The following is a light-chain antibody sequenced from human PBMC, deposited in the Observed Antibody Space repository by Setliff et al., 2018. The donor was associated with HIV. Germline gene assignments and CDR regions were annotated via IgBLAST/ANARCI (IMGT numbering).Light chain of an antibody. CDR3: AAWDAGLSAYV. Sequence: QSVLVQPPSVSAAPGQRVTISCSGTQSNIGRTTVNWYQQLPGTAPKLLIFGDNQRPSGVPDRFSAYKFGTSGSLDISGLQSDDEADYFCAAWDAGLSAYVFGPGTKVTVL. CDR2: GDN. J-gene: IGLJ1*01. CDR1: QSNIGRTT. V-gene: IGLV1-44*01.